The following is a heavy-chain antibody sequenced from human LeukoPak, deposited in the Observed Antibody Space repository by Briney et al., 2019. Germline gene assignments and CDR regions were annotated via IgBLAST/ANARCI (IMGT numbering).Heavy chain of an antibody. J-gene: IGHJ4*02. CDR3: ASSPSVDSYYDSSGYFDY. D-gene: IGHD3-22*01. CDR1: GGSFSGYY. V-gene: IGHV4-34*01. Sequence: SETLSLTCAVYGGSFSGYYWSWIRQPPGKGLEWIGEINHSRSTNYNPSLKSRVTMSVDTSKNQFSLKLSSVTAADTAVYYCASSPSVDSYYDSSGYFDYWGQGTLVTVSS. CDR2: INHSRST.